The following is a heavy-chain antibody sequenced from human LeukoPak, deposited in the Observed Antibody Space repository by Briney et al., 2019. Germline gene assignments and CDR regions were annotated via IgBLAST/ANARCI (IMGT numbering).Heavy chain of an antibody. CDR3: ARDSSSPRGFDY. D-gene: IGHD2-21*01. V-gene: IGHV4-34*01. J-gene: IGHJ4*02. Sequence: SETLSLTCAVYGGSFSGYYWSWIRQPPGKGLEWIGEINHSGSTNYNPSLNSRVTISVATSKNQFSLKLSSVTAADAAVYYCARDSSSPRGFDYWGQGTLVTVSS. CDR1: GGSFSGYY. CDR2: INHSGST.